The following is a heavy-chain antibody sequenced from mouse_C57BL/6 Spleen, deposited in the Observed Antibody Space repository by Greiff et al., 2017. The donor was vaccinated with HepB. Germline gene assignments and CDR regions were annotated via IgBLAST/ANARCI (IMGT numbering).Heavy chain of an antibody. Sequence: EVMLVESGGGLVKPGGSLKLSCAASGFTFSDYGMHWVRQAPEKGLEWVAYISSGSSTIYYADTVKGRFTISRDKAKNTLFLQMTSLRSEDTAMYYCAIYYYGSPFDYWGQGTTLTVSS. J-gene: IGHJ2*01. CDR2: ISSGSSTI. D-gene: IGHD1-1*01. CDR1: GFTFSDYG. V-gene: IGHV5-17*01. CDR3: AIYYYGSPFDY.